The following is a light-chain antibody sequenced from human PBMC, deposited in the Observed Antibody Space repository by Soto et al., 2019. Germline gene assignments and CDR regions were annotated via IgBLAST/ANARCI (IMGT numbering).Light chain of an antibody. CDR2: GAS. CDR1: QSIRHY. Sequence: DIQMTQSTHTLSASVGASVTITFRASQSIRHYLAWYQQMPGKAPNLLIYGASTLQSGVPSRFSGSGSGTEFTLTSSSLQPDDFGTYFCQHHNSYSQTFGQGTKV. V-gene: IGKV1-5*01. J-gene: IGKJ1*01. CDR3: QHHNSYSQT.